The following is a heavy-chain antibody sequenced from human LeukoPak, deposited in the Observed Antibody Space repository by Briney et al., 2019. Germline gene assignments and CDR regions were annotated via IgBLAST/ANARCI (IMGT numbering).Heavy chain of an antibody. V-gene: IGHV3-23*01. CDR1: GFTFSSYA. CDR2: ISGSGGST. D-gene: IGHD6-19*01. J-gene: IGHJ4*02. CDR3: AKSRSGWYYSSY. Sequence: GGSLRLSCAASGFTFSSYAMSWVRQAPGKGLEWVSVISGSGGSTDYADPVKGRFTISRDNSKNTLYLQMNSLRAGDTAVYYCAKSRSGWYYSSYWGQGTLVTVSS.